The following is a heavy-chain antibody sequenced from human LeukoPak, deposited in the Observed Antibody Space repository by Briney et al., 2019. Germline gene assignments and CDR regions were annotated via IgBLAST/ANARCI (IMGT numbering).Heavy chain of an antibody. CDR1: GFTFSSYE. Sequence: GGSLRLSCAASGFTFSSYEMNWVRQAPGKGLQWVSYISGGGSTTYYADSVKGRFIISSDNVKNSLYLEMNSLRGEDTAVYCCARDPWIGVTGSGGFDPWGQGTLVTVSS. J-gene: IGHJ5*02. CDR3: ARDPWIGVTGSGGFDP. CDR2: ISGGGSTT. D-gene: IGHD6-19*01. V-gene: IGHV3-48*03.